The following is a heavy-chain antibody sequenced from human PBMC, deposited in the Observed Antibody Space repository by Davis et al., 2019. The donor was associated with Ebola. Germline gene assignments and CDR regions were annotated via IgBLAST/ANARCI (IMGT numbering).Heavy chain of an antibody. CDR2: IKQDGSER. J-gene: IGHJ4*02. V-gene: IGHV3-7*01. CDR3: ASRYYYGSGRYNFDY. D-gene: IGHD3-10*01. Sequence: GESLKISCAASGFTFGNYWMTWVRQAPGKGLEWVANIKQDGSERSYVDSVKGRFTISRDSAKNSLYLQMNSLRAEDTAVYYCASRYYYGSGRYNFDYWGQGTLVTVSS. CDR1: GFTFGNYW.